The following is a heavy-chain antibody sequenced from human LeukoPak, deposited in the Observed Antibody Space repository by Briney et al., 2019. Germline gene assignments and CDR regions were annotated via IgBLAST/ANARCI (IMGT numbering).Heavy chain of an antibody. CDR1: GFTFSTYA. J-gene: IGHJ4*02. CDR3: ARDLKSEITMVRGVIID. Sequence: GGSLRLSCAASGFTFSTYAMHWVRQAPGKGLEWVAIISYDATNKFYADSVRGRFTISRDNSKNTLYLQMNSLRTEDTAVYYCARDLKSEITMVRGVIIDWGQGTLVTVFS. CDR2: ISYDATNK. V-gene: IGHV3-30*01. D-gene: IGHD3-10*01.